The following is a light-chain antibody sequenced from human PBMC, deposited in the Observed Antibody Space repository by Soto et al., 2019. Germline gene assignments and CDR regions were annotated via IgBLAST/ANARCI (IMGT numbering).Light chain of an antibody. Sequence: DIQMTQSPSSLSASVGDRVAITCRASLPISNYLAWYQQKPGKIPNLXIYAASTLQAGVPSRFSGSGSGTEFTLTISSLQPDDCATYDCQQYNSYPWTFGQGTKVDIK. V-gene: IGKV1-27*01. J-gene: IGKJ1*01. CDR1: LPISNY. CDR2: AAS. CDR3: QQYNSYPWT.